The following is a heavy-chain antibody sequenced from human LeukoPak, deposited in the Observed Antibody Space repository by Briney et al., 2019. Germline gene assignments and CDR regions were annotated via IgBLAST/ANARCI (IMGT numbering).Heavy chain of an antibody. CDR3: AELGYSSGWYVDY. D-gene: IGHD6-19*01. Sequence: GGSLRLSCAASGFTFNDYAMNWVRQAPGKGLEWVSVISGSGGTTYYADSVKGRFTISRDSSKNTLYLQMNSLRAEDTAVYYCAELGYSSGWYVDYWGQGTLVTVSS. V-gene: IGHV3-23*01. CDR1: GFTFNDYA. CDR2: ISGSGGTT. J-gene: IGHJ4*02.